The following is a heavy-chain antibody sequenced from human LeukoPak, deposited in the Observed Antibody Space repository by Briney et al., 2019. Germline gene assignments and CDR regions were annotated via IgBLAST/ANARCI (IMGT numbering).Heavy chain of an antibody. CDR2: ISSSSIYT. Sequence: GGSLRLSCAASGFTFSYSYMSWIRQAPGKGLEWVSYISSSSIYTSYADSVKGRFTISRDDAKNSLYLQMNSLRAEDTAIYYCARHTSGYEFFQHWGQGTVVTVSS. CDR1: GFTFSYSY. V-gene: IGHV3-11*06. J-gene: IGHJ1*01. D-gene: IGHD3-22*01. CDR3: ARHTSGYEFFQH.